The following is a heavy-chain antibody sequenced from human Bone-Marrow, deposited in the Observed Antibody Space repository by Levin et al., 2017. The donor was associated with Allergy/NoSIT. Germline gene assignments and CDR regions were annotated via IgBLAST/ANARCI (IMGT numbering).Heavy chain of an antibody. Sequence: GGSLRLSCAASGFTFSTYAMHWVRQAPGKGLQWVAAISYDGRSKYYADSVKGRFTVSRDNSKNTLYLQMNSLRSEDAGLYYCARALDYWGQGTLVTVSS. V-gene: IGHV3-30*04. J-gene: IGHJ4*02. CDR2: ISYDGRSK. CDR3: ARALDY. CDR1: GFTFSTYA.